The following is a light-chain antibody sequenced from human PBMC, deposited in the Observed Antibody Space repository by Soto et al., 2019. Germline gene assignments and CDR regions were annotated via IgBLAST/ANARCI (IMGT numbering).Light chain of an antibody. CDR1: SSDVGGYNY. Sequence: QSALTQPPSASGSPGQSVAISCTGTSSDVGGYNYVSWYQQHPGKAPKLMIYEVNKRPSGVPDRFSGSKSGNTASLTVSGLEAEDEADYYCSSYAGRSPVFGTGTKVTVL. CDR2: EVN. J-gene: IGLJ1*01. V-gene: IGLV2-8*01. CDR3: SSYAGRSPV.